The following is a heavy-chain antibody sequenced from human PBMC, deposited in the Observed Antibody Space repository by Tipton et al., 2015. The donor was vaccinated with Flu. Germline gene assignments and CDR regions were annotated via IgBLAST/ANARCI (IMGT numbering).Heavy chain of an antibody. CDR1: GGSVSSYY. Sequence: TLSLTCTVSGGSVSSYYWSWIRQSPGRGLEWIGYIYHTRRTGYNPPLESRATISIDTSKNQFSLRLSSVTAADTAVYFCARGKYTYDTKAFDIWGQGTMVTVSS. D-gene: IGHD3-16*01. CDR3: ARGKYTYDTKAFDI. V-gene: IGHV4-59*02. CDR2: IYHTRRT. J-gene: IGHJ3*02.